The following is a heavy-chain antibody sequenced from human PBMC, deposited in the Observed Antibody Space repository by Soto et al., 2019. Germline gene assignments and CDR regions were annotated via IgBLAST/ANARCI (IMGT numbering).Heavy chain of an antibody. CDR3: TADDAIQLSSPADL. V-gene: IGHV3-15*01. D-gene: IGHD3-16*02. Sequence: PGKGLEWVGRIRANTAGGTTDYAAPVKGRFTISRDDSKKTLYLQMNSLKPEDTALYYCTADDAIQLSSPADLRAQGTLVTV. J-gene: IGHJ4*02. CDR2: IRANTAGGTT.